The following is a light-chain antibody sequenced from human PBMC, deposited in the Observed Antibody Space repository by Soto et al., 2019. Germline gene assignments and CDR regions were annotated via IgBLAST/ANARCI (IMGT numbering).Light chain of an antibody. J-gene: IGKJ1*01. CDR1: QYINTR. Sequence: EIVLTQSPATLSSFPGDRVTLSCRASQYINTRLAWYQHRPGQAPRLLIYQTSLRAAGIPARLSASGSGTDFTLTISDVQPEDFALYYCHQRQSWPRTFGQGTK. CDR3: HQRQSWPRT. CDR2: QTS. V-gene: IGKV3-11*01.